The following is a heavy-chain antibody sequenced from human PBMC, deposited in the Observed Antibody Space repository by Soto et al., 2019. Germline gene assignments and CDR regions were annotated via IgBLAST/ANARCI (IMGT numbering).Heavy chain of an antibody. V-gene: IGHV3-72*01. CDR1: GFTFSDHY. D-gene: IGHD1-1*01. J-gene: IGHJ4*02. CDR2: LRNKANSYTT. Sequence: EVQLVESGGGLVQPGGSRRLSCAASGFTFSDHYMDWVRQAPGKGLEWVGRLRNKANSYTTEYAASVKGRFTISRDDSKNSLYLQMNSLKTEDTAVYYCVRAGIVTTPYYFDYWGRGTLVTVSS. CDR3: VRAGIVTTPYYFDY.